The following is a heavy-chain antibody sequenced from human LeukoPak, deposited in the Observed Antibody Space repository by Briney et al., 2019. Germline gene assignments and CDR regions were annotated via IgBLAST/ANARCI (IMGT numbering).Heavy chain of an antibody. CDR2: ISAYNGNT. Sequence: ASVKVSCKASGYTFTSYGISWVRQAPGQGLEWMGWISAYNGNTNYAQKFQGRVTMTRDTSISTAYMELSRLRSDDTAVYYCARRWETLHMDIWGQGTMVTVSS. CDR3: ARRWETLHMDI. CDR1: GYTFTSYG. D-gene: IGHD1-26*01. V-gene: IGHV1-18*01. J-gene: IGHJ3*02.